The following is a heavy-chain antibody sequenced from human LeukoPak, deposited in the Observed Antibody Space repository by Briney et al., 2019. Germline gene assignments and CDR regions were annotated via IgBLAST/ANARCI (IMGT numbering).Heavy chain of an antibody. J-gene: IGHJ4*02. CDR3: ARPKMAVVTPLDY. CDR1: EFTFSSYW. CDR2: IKQDGSGK. D-gene: IGHD4-23*01. V-gene: IGHV3-7*01. Sequence: GGSLRLSCAASEFTFSSYWMTWVRQAPGKGLEWVANIKQDGSGKYYVDSVKGRFTISRDNSKSTVYLQMNSLRDEDTAVYYCARPKMAVVTPLDYWGQGTLVTVSS.